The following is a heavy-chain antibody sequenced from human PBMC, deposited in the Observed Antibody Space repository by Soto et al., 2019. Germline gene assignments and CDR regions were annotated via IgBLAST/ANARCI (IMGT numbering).Heavy chain of an antibody. Sequence: QLQLQESGPGLVKPSETLSLTCTVSGGSISSSSYYWGWIRQPPGKGLEWIGGIYYSGSTYYNPSLKSRVTISVDTSKNQFSLKLSSVTDADTAVYYCARTRAVWFDPWGQGTLVTVSS. CDR1: GGSISSSSYY. V-gene: IGHV4-39*01. J-gene: IGHJ5*02. CDR2: IYYSGST. D-gene: IGHD6-19*01. CDR3: ARTRAVWFDP.